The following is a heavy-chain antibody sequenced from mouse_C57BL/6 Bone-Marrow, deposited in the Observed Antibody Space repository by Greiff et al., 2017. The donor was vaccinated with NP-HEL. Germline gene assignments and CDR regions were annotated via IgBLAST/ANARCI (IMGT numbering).Heavy chain of an antibody. CDR2: INPSSGST. J-gene: IGHJ4*01. D-gene: IGHD2-5*01. CDR1: GYTFTSYW. V-gene: IGHV1-7*01. Sequence: QVQLQQSGAELAKPGASVKLSCKASGYTFTSYWMHWVKQRPGQGLEWIGYINPSSGSTKYNQKFKDKATLTADKSSSTAYMQLSSLTYEDSAVYYCANSNYFYAMDYWGQGTSVTVSS. CDR3: ANSNYFYAMDY.